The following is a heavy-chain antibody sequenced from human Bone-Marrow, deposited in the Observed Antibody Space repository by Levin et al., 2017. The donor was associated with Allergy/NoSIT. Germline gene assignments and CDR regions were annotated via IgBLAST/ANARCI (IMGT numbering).Heavy chain of an antibody. CDR1: GGSISSSSYY. CDR3: ARACPYYYDSSGYYYGWYFDL. CDR2: IYYSGST. V-gene: IGHV4-39*07. Sequence: SQTLSLTCTVSGGSISSSSYYWGWIRQPPGKGLEWIGSIYYSGSTYYNPSLKSRVTISVDTSKNQFSLKLSSVTAADTAVYYCARACPYYYDSSGYYYGWYFDLWGRGTLVTVSS. J-gene: IGHJ2*01. D-gene: IGHD3-22*01.